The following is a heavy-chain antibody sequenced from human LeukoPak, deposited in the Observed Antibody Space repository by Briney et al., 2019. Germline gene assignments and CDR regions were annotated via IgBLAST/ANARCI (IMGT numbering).Heavy chain of an antibody. CDR1: GYTFTGYY. Sequence: ASVKVSCKASGYTFTGYYMHWVRQAPGQGLEWMGRVNPNSGVPNYAQKFQGRVTMTRDTAISTAYMELYSLRSDDTAVYFCAREVGYSSSYYGRFDPRGQGTLVTVSS. J-gene: IGHJ5*02. V-gene: IGHV1-2*06. CDR2: VNPNSGVP. CDR3: AREVGYSSSYYGRFDP. D-gene: IGHD1-26*01.